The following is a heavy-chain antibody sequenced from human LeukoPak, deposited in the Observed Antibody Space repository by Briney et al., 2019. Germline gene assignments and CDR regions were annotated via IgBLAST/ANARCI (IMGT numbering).Heavy chain of an antibody. CDR1: GFTFDDYA. Sequence: PGRSLRLSCAASGFTFDDYAMHWVRQAPGKGLEWVSGISWNSGSIGYADSVKGRFTISRDNAENSLYLQMNSLRAEDTAVYYCARESDAYGMDVWGQGTTVTVSS. CDR3: ARESDAYGMDV. V-gene: IGHV3-9*01. J-gene: IGHJ6*02. CDR2: ISWNSGSI.